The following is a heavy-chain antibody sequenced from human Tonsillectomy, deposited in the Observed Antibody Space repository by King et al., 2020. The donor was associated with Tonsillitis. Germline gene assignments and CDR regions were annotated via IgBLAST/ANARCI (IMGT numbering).Heavy chain of an antibody. Sequence: VQLVESGAEVKKPGASVKVSCKASGYTFTSYYMHWVRQAPGQGLEWMGIINPSGGSTSYAQKFQGRVTMTRDTYTSTVYMELSSLRSEDTAVYYCARDLGAVAGKTIIRGYYGMDVWGQGTTVTVSS. CDR3: ARDLGAVAGKTIIRGYYGMDV. V-gene: IGHV1-46*03. CDR2: INPSGGST. J-gene: IGHJ6*02. CDR1: GYTFTSYY. D-gene: IGHD6-19*01.